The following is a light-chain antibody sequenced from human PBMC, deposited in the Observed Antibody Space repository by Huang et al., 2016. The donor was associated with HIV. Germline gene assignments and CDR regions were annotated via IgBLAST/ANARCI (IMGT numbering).Light chain of an antibody. V-gene: IGKV3-11*01. J-gene: IGKJ2*01. CDR3: HQRSNWPQT. Sequence: EIVLTQSPATLSLSPGERATLSCRASQSVDRYVAWYQHTPGQAPRLLIHDASNRATGIPARFSGSGAETDFTLTISSLEPEDFAVYYCHQRSNWPQTFGQGTKVEIK. CDR2: DAS. CDR1: QSVDRY.